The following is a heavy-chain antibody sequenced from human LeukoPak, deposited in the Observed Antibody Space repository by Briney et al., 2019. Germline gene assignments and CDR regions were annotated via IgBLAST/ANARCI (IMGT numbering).Heavy chain of an antibody. CDR2: ISAYNGNT. J-gene: IGHJ2*01. Sequence: GASVKVSCKASGYTFTSYGISWVQQAPGQGLEWMGWISAYNGNTNYAQKLQGRVTMTTDTSTSTAYMELRSLRSDDTAVYYCARDLGGSPKGYFDLWGRGTLVTVSS. CDR3: ARDLGGSPKGYFDL. CDR1: GYTFTSYG. V-gene: IGHV1-18*01. D-gene: IGHD3-16*01.